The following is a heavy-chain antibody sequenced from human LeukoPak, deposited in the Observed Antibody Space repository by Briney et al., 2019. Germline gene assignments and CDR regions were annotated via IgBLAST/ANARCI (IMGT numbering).Heavy chain of an antibody. J-gene: IGHJ4*02. D-gene: IGHD4-23*01. V-gene: IGHV3-23*01. CDR1: GFTFSSYG. Sequence: GGSLRLSCEASGFTFSSYGMSWVRQAPGKGLEWVSSISDGGYSTYYADSVKGRFTISRDNSRKTLYLQMNSLRVEDGAIYYCAKSALTTVVLSRGYDSWGQGTLVTVSS. CDR2: ISDGGYST. CDR3: AKSALTTVVLSRGYDS.